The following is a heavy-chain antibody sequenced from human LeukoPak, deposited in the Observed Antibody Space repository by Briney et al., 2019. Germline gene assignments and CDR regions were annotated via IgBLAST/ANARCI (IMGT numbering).Heavy chain of an antibody. CDR1: GYTFTGYY. CDR3: ARDGLYCGGDCYWSSGDAFDI. V-gene: IGHV1-2*02. CDR2: INPNSGGT. J-gene: IGHJ3*02. D-gene: IGHD2-21*02. Sequence: ASVKVSCKASGYTFTGYYMHWVRQAPGQGLEWMGWINPNSGGTNYAQKFQGRVTMTRDTSISTAYIELSRLRSDDTAVYYCARDGLYCGGDCYWSSGDAFDIWGQGTMVTVSS.